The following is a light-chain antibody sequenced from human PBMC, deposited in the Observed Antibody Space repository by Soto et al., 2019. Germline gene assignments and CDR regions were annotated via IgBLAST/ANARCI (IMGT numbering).Light chain of an antibody. Sequence: QLVLTQSPSASASLGASVKLTCTLSSGHSSYAIAWHQQQPEKGPRYLMKVNNDGSHNKGDGIPDRFSGSSAGAERYLTISSLQSEDEGDYYCQTWGTGFSVVFGGGTKLTVL. CDR2: VNNDGSH. CDR3: QTWGTGFSVV. J-gene: IGLJ2*01. V-gene: IGLV4-69*01. CDR1: SGHSSYA.